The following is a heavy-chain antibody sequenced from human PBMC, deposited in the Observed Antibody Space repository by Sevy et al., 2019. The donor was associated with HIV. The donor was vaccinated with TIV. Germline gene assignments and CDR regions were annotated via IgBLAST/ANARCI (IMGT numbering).Heavy chain of an antibody. CDR3: ARASYTGLHSSGWYRLYYYGMDV. J-gene: IGHJ6*02. D-gene: IGHD6-19*01. CDR1: GGTFSSYA. Sequence: ASVKVSCKASGGTFSSYAISWVRQAPGQGLEWMGGLIPILGTANYAQKFQGRVTITADESTSTAYMELSSLRSEDTAVYYCARASYTGLHSSGWYRLYYYGMDVWGQGTTVTVSS. V-gene: IGHV1-69*13. CDR2: LIPILGTA.